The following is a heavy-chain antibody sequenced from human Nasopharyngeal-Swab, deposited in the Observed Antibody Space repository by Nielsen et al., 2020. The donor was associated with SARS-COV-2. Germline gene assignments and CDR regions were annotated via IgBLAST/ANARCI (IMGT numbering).Heavy chain of an antibody. J-gene: IGHJ4*02. CDR2: ISSSSSYI. CDR1: GFTFSSYA. CDR3: AKALGSSGYYFFDY. V-gene: IGHV3-21*01. D-gene: IGHD3-22*01. Sequence: GESLKISCAASGFTFSSYAMSWVRQAPGKGLEWVSSISSSSSYIYYADSVKGRFTISRDNAKNSLYLQMNSLRAEDTAVYYCAKALGSSGYYFFDYWGQGTLVTVSS.